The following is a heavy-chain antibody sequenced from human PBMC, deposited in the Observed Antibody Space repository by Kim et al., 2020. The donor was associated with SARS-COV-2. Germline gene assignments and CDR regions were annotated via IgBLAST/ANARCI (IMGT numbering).Heavy chain of an antibody. J-gene: IGHJ4*02. CDR1: GFTFSDYY. CDR2: ISSSIDYT. Sequence: GGSLRLSCAASGFTFSDYYMSWIRQAPGKGLEWVSYISSSIDYTNYADSLKGRFTTSRDNAKNSLYLQMNSLRADDTAVYYCARVSLGSSSWYYFDYWGQGTLVTVSS. CDR3: ARVSLGSSSWYYFDY. D-gene: IGHD6-13*01. V-gene: IGHV3-11*05.